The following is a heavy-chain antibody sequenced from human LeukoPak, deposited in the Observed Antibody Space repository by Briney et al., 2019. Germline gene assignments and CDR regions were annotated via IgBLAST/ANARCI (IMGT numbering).Heavy chain of an antibody. V-gene: IGHV3-21*01. CDR2: IFSRSESI. CDR3: ARDFFHSSDSRPFDY. D-gene: IGHD3-22*01. Sequence: GGSLRLSCAASGFMFSSNWMSWVRLAPGKGLEWVSCIFSRSESILYADSVKGRFTISRDNAKNSLYLQMDSLRVEDTAVYYCARDFFHSSDSRPFDYWGQGTLVTVSS. J-gene: IGHJ4*02. CDR1: GFMFSSNW.